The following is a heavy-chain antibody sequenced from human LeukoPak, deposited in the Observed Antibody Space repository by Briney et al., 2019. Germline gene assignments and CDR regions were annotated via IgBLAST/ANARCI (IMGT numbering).Heavy chain of an antibody. CDR3: ARERRRYFDY. Sequence: SETLSLTCAVYGGSFSGYYWSWIRQPPGKGLEWIGEINHSGSTNYNPSLKSRVTISVDTSKNQFSLKLSSVTAADTAVYYCARERRRYFDYWGQGTLVTVSS. V-gene: IGHV4-34*01. D-gene: IGHD1-14*01. CDR1: GGSFSGYY. J-gene: IGHJ4*02. CDR2: INHSGST.